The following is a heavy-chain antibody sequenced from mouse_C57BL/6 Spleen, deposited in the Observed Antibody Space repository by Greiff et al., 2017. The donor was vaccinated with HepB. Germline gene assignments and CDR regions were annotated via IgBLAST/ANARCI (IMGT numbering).Heavy chain of an antibody. CDR1: GYSITSGYY. J-gene: IGHJ2*01. CDR3: ARDSSGYSDY. V-gene: IGHV3-6*01. Sequence: ESGPGLVKPSQSLSLTCSVTGYSITSGYYWNWIRQFPGNKLEWMGYISYDGSNNYNPSLKNRISITRDTSKNQFFLKLNSETTEDTATYYCARDSSGYSDYWGQGTTLTVSS. D-gene: IGHD3-2*02. CDR2: ISYDGSN.